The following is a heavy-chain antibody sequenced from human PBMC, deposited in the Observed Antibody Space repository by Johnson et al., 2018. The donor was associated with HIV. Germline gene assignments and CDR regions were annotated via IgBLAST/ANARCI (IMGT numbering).Heavy chain of an antibody. CDR2: IRYDGSNK. D-gene: IGHD6-6*01. Sequence: QVQLVESGGGVVQPGRSLRLSCAASGFTFSSYGMYWVRQAPGKGLEWVAFIRYDGSNKYYADSVKGRFTISRDNSKNTLYLQMNSLRAEDTAVYYCARDRSSSSHAFDIWGQGTMVTVSA. CDR3: ARDRSSSSHAFDI. CDR1: GFTFSSYG. J-gene: IGHJ3*02. V-gene: IGHV3-33*08.